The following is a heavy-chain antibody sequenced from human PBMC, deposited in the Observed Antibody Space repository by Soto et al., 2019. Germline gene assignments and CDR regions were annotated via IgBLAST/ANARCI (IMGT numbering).Heavy chain of an antibody. V-gene: IGHV3-11*06. D-gene: IGHD2-2*02. CDR1: GFTFSHYY. CDR3: ERSTTTIVVVPDAITKVQTSIYFDY. Sequence: GGSLRLSCAASGFTFSHYYMSWIRQAPGKGLEWVSYISSSSSYTNYADSVKGRFTISRDNAKNSLYLQMNSLRAEDKAVYYYERSTTTIVVVPDAITKVQTSIYFDYWGQGTLVSVSS. CDR2: ISSSSSYT. J-gene: IGHJ4*02.